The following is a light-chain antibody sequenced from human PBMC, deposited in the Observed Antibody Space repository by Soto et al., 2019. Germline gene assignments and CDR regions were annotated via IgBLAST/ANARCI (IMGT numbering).Light chain of an antibody. Sequence: QAVLTQPPSISGAPGQRVTISCTGSSSNIGTGDDVHWYQHHAGKAPKLLIYGNNNRPSWVPDRISGSKSGTSASLAITGLQAEDEADYYCQSFDSRLSGDVFGNGTKLTVL. CDR3: QSFDSRLSGDV. V-gene: IGLV1-40*01. CDR1: SSNIGTGDD. J-gene: IGLJ1*01. CDR2: GNN.